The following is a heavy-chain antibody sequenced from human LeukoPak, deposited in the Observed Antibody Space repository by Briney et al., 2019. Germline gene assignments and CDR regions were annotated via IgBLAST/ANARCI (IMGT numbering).Heavy chain of an antibody. J-gene: IGHJ4*02. CDR3: ARVHYDILTGTVNFDY. V-gene: IGHV4-4*02. Sequence: SETLSLTCAVSGGPISSSNWWSWVRQPPGKGLEWIGEIYHSGSTNYNPSLKSRVTISVDKSKNQFSLKLSSVTAADTAVYYCARVHYDILTGTVNFDYWGQGTLVTVSS. D-gene: IGHD3-9*01. CDR2: IYHSGST. CDR1: GGPISSSNW.